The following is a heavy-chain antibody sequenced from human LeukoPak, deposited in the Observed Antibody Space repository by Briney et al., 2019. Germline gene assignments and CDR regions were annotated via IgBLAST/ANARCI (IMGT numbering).Heavy chain of an antibody. D-gene: IGHD3-3*01. CDR1: GFTFSSYW. Sequence: PGGSLRLSCAASGFTFSSYWMSWVRQAPGKGLEGVANIKKDGSEKFYVDSVKGRFTISRDNAKNSPYLQMSSLRAEDTAVYYCVREAYDDFWSGSWRYYYYMDVWGKGITVTVSS. CDR3: VREAYDDFWSGSWRYYYYMDV. CDR2: IKKDGSEK. V-gene: IGHV3-7*01. J-gene: IGHJ6*03.